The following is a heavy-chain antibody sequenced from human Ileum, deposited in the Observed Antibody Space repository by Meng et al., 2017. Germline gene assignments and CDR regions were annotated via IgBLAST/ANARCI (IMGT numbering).Heavy chain of an antibody. CDR1: GGSVNGND. CDR3: ARGDVAARLQS. CDR2: INHSGST. J-gene: IGHJ5*02. V-gene: IGHV4-34*01. Sequence: VQQPAGGAGLLEPSLTLSLTCALLGGSVNGNDWSRHRPPTGKGLEWSGEINHSGSTKYYPSLKSRVTISLDTSKNKFSLKLTSVTAADTAVYYCARGDVAARLQSWGQGTLVTVSS. D-gene: IGHD6-6*01.